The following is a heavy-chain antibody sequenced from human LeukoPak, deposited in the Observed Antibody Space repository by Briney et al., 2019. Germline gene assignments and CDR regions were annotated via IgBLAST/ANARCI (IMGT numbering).Heavy chain of an antibody. V-gene: IGHV3-23*01. D-gene: IGHD6-19*01. Sequence: VRGXPXXGLXWVSIISGSSGSTYYADNVQGRFTISRDNSQNTLYLQMNSLRAEATDVYSCTKGSQGIAVALDYWGQGTLVTVSS. J-gene: IGHJ4*02. CDR3: TKGSQGIAVALDY. CDR2: ISGSSGST.